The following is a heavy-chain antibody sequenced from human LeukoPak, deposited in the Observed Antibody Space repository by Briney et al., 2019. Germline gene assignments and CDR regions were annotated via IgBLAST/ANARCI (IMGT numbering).Heavy chain of an antibody. CDR1: GFTFSNYG. Sequence: GGSLRLSCVASGFTFSNYGMSWVRQAPGKGLEWVSGTSESGGSTFYADSVKGRFTISRDNSKNTLYLQMTSLRAEDTALYYCARWGNDYSQFDSWGQGTLVTVS. J-gene: IGHJ4*02. D-gene: IGHD4-11*01. V-gene: IGHV3-23*01. CDR2: TSESGGST. CDR3: ARWGNDYSQFDS.